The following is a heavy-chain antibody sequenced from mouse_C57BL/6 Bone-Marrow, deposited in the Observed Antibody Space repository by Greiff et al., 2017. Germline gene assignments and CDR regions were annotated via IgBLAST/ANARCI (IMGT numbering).Heavy chain of an antibody. Sequence: VQLMESGAELVRPGSSVKMSCKTSGFTFTSYGINWVKQRPGQGLEWIGYICIGNGYTEYTEKVKGKGTLTSDTSSSTAYMQLSSLTSDDSAIYFCAKTTGTFPCYIDVWGTGTSVTVSS. V-gene: IGHV1-58*01. CDR1: GFTFTSYG. CDR3: AKTTGTFPCYIDV. J-gene: IGHJ1*03. CDR2: ICIGNGYT. D-gene: IGHD4-1*01.